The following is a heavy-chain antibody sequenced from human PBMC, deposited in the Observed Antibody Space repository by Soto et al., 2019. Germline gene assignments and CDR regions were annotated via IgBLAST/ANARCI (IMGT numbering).Heavy chain of an antibody. CDR1: GFTFSSYS. D-gene: IGHD3-10*01. Sequence: GSLRLSCAASGFTFSSYSMNWVRQAPGKGLEWVSSISSSSSYIYYADSVKGRFTISRDNAKNSLYLQMNSLRAEDTAVYYCARVVSPDYYADYWGQGTLVTVSS. V-gene: IGHV3-21*01. CDR3: ARVVSPDYYADY. CDR2: ISSSSSYI. J-gene: IGHJ4*02.